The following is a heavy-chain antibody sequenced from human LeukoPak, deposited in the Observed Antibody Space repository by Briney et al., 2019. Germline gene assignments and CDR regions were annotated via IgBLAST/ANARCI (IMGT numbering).Heavy chain of an antibody. D-gene: IGHD2-15*01. CDR1: GFTFNSHS. CDR2: ISLRSTYI. J-gene: IGHJ6*02. CDR3: ARGVALVTATTDYAPHLYGMDV. V-gene: IGHV3-21*01. Sequence: NPGGSLRLSCAASGFTFNSHSMNWVRQAPGKGLEWVSSISLRSTYIYYADSVKGRFTISRDNAKNSLYLQMKSLRAEDTAVYYCARGVALVTATTDYAPHLYGMDVWGQGTTVTVSS.